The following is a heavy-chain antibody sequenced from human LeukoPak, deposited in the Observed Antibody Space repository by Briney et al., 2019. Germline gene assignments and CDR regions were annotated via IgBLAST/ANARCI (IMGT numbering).Heavy chain of an antibody. CDR3: ARAYCSSNTSCARGWYFDL. CDR1: GNTFTSYY. D-gene: IGHD2-2*01. Sequence: ASVKVSCKASGNTFTSYYMHWVRQAPGQGLDWMGIINPSGGSTSYAQKFQGRVTMTRDTSTSTVYMELSSLRSEDTAVYYCARAYCSSNTSCARGWYFDLWGRGTLVTVSS. V-gene: IGHV1-46*01. J-gene: IGHJ2*01. CDR2: INPSGGST.